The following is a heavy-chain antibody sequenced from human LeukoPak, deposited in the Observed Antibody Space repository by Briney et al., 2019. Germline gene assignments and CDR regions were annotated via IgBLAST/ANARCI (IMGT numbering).Heavy chain of an antibody. J-gene: IGHJ6*02. CDR2: ISGSGGST. CDR3: AKDIPHRWLVLYYYGMDV. D-gene: IGHD6-19*01. V-gene: IGHV3-23*01. CDR1: GFTFISYW. Sequence: GGSLRLSCAASGFTFISYWMSWVHQAPGKGLEWVSAISGSGGSTYYADSVKGRFTISRDNSKNTLYLQMNSLRAEDTAVYYCAKDIPHRWLVLYYYGMDVWGQGTTVTVSS.